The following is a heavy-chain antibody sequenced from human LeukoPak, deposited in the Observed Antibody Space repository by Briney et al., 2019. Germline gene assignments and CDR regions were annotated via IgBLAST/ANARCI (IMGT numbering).Heavy chain of an antibody. CDR3: ARGGYGDYIFDY. CDR2: ISSSSSYI. D-gene: IGHD4-17*01. J-gene: IGHJ4*02. CDR1: GFTFSSYS. Sequence: GGSLRLSCAASGFTFSSYSMNWVRQAPGKGLEWVSSISSSSSYIYYADSVKGRFTISRDNAKNSLYLQINSLRAEDTAVYYCARGGYGDYIFDYWGQGTLVTVSS. V-gene: IGHV3-21*01.